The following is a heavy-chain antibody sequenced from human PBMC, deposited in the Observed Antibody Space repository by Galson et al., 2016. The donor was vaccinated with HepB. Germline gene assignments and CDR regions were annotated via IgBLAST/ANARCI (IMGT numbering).Heavy chain of an antibody. V-gene: IGHV4-59*11. J-gene: IGHJ4*02. D-gene: IGHD4-11*01. CDR1: GASISSHY. CDR3: ARRYYSDSSFDS. CDR2: NFYSGNT. Sequence: SETLSLTCTVSGASISSHYWAWIRQAPGKGLEWIGSNFYSGNTNHNPSLRSRVTMSVDKSKNQFSLNLRSVTAADTAVYYCARRYYSDSSFDSWGQGALVTVSS.